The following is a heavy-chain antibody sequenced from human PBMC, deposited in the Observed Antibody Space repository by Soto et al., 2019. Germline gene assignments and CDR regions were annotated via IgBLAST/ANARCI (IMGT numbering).Heavy chain of an antibody. CDR2: MNPNSGNT. Sequence: ASVKVSCKASGGTFSSYAISWVRQATGQGLEWMGWMNPNSGNTGYAQKFQGRVTMTRNTSISTAYMELSSLRSEDTAVYYCARASYCSGGSCYSVGDYYYMDVWGKGTTVTVSS. CDR3: ARASYCSGGSCYSVGDYYYMDV. V-gene: IGHV1-8*02. D-gene: IGHD2-15*01. CDR1: GGTFSSYA. J-gene: IGHJ6*03.